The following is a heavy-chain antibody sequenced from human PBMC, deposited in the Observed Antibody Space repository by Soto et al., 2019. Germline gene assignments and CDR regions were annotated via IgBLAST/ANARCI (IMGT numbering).Heavy chain of an antibody. D-gene: IGHD5-12*01. Sequence: SQTLSLTCAISGDSVSSNSAAWNWIRQSPSRGLEWLGRTYYRSKWYNDYAVSVKSRITINPDTSKNQFSLQLNSVTPEDTAVYYCARALRPPGYYYYYYGMDVWGQGTTVTVSS. CDR2: TYYRSKWYN. J-gene: IGHJ6*02. CDR3: ARALRPPGYYYYYYGMDV. CDR1: GDSVSSNSAA. V-gene: IGHV6-1*01.